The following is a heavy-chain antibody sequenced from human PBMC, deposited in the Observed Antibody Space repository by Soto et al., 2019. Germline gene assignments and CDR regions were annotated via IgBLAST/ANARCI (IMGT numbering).Heavy chain of an antibody. CDR1: RDFTSRTYC. CDR2: ISDSGTT. CDR3: ARGANRAFDF. J-gene: IGHJ3*01. V-gene: IGHV4-4*02. Sequence: QEQLLESGPGLVKPSGTLSLTCTVSRDFTSRTYCWSWVRQPPEKGLEWIGEISDSGTTNYNPSLKSRDTTSADKSKNQLSLRLNAVTDEDTAVYYCARGANRAFDFWGQGTMVTVSS.